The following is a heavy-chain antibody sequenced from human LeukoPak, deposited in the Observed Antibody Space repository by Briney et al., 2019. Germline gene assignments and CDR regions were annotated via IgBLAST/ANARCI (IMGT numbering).Heavy chain of an antibody. CDR1: GGSFSGYY. V-gene: IGHV4-34*01. Sequence: SETLSLTCALYGGSFSGYYWSWIRQPPGKGLEWMGEINHSGSTNYNPSLKSRVTISVDTSKNQFSLKLSSVTAADTAVYYCWRHVSNGWDYYYGLDVCGQGTTVTVSS. D-gene: IGHD6-19*01. CDR2: INHSGST. J-gene: IGHJ6*02. CDR3: WRHVSNGWDYYYGLDV.